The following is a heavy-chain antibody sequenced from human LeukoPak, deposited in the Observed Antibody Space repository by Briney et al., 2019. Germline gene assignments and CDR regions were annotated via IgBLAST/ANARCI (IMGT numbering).Heavy chain of an antibody. J-gene: IGHJ4*02. Sequence: ASVKVSCKASGYTFTSYGISWVRQAPGQGLEWMGWISAYNGNTNYAQKLQGRVTMTTDTSTSTAYMELRSLRSDDTAVYYCARVFYTLLWFGGLPLPDYWGQGTLVTVSS. V-gene: IGHV1-18*01. CDR3: ARVFYTLLWFGGLPLPDY. CDR2: ISAYNGNT. CDR1: GYTFTSYG. D-gene: IGHD3-10*01.